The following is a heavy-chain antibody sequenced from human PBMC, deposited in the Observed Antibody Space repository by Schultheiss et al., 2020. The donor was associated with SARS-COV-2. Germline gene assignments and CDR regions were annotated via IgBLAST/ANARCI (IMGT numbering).Heavy chain of an antibody. CDR2: IYYSGST. CDR1: GGSISSYY. Sequence: SETLSLTCTVSGGSISSYYWSWIRQPPGKGLEWIGYIYYSGSTNYNPSLKSRVTISVDTSKNQFSLKLSSVTAADTAVYYCARDRPYYDFWSGYPYYYYYMDVWGKGTTVTVSS. D-gene: IGHD3-3*01. CDR3: ARDRPYYDFWSGYPYYYYYMDV. V-gene: IGHV4-59*01. J-gene: IGHJ6*03.